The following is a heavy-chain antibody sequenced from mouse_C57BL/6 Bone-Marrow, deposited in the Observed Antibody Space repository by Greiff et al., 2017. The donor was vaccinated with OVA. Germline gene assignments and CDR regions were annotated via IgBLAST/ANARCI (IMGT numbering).Heavy chain of an antibody. CDR1: GYTFTSYW. CDR3: ARWRGVVDY. V-gene: IGHV1-61*01. D-gene: IGHD1-1*02. Sequence: QVHVKQPGAELVRPGSSVKLSCKASGYTFTSYWMDWVKQRPGQGLEWIGNIYPSDSETHYKHKFTSKATYTVDNSSNTTYMQLSSLASEDTAVYCCARWRGVVDYWGQGTTLTVSS. CDR2: IYPSDSET. J-gene: IGHJ2*01.